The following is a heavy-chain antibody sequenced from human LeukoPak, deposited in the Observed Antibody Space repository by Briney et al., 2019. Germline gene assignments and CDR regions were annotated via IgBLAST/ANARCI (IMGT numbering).Heavy chain of an antibody. CDR1: GFTFSSYV. J-gene: IGHJ5*02. D-gene: IGHD6-19*01. V-gene: IGHV3-11*03. CDR2: ISSSSYT. CDR3: ARSIAVAPNGFDP. Sequence: KAGGSLRLSCAASGFTFSSYVMSWVRQAPGKGLEWVSYISSSSYTNYADSVKGRFTISRDNAKNSLYLQMNSLRAEDTAVYYCARSIAVAPNGFDPWGQGTLVTVSS.